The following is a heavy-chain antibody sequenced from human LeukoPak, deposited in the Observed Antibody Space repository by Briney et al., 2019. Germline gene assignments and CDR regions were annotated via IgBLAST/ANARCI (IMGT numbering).Heavy chain of an antibody. J-gene: IGHJ4*02. CDR3: ARGTLYSGWSYYFDS. CDR1: GFTFSSYGM. CDR2: IYYSGTT. D-gene: IGHD6-19*01. V-gene: IGHV4-4*02. Sequence: GTLRLSCAASGFTFSSYGMSWVRQAPGKGLEWIGSIYYSGTTKYNPSLKSRVTISVDNSNNKFSLRLCSVTAADTALYYCARGTLYSGWSYYFDSWGQGTLVTVSS.